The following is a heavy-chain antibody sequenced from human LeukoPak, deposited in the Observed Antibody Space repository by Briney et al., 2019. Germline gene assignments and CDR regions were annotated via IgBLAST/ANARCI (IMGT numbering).Heavy chain of an antibody. Sequence: GGSLRLSCVASGFTFSDYYMSWVRQAPGKGLEWVSTISGSGGSTYYADSVKGQFTISRDNSKNALYLQMNSLRAEDTAVYYCANSHSSSTLLIDYWGQGTLVTVSS. J-gene: IGHJ4*02. CDR2: ISGSGGST. CDR1: GFTFSDYY. V-gene: IGHV3-23*01. D-gene: IGHD6-6*01. CDR3: ANSHSSSTLLIDY.